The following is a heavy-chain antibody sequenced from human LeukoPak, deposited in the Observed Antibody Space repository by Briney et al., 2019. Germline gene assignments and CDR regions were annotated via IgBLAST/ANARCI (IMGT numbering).Heavy chain of an antibody. CDR1: NGSISSYY. CDR2: IDYSGNT. D-gene: IGHD3-16*01. Sequence: PSETLSLACTVSNGSISSYYWSWIRQPPGKRLERIGYIDYSGNTHYNPSLKSRVTMSLDTSMRQFFLRLSSVTAADSAVYFCARGDYIRGNIHYNAEYFQHWGQGILVTVSS. J-gene: IGHJ1*01. V-gene: IGHV4-59*01. CDR3: ARGDYIRGNIHYNAEYFQH.